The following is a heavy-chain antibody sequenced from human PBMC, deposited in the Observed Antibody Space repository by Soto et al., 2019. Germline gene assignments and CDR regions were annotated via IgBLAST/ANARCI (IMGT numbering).Heavy chain of an antibody. Sequence: GESLKISCKGSGYSFTSYWISWVRQMPGKGLEWMGRIDPSDSYTNYSPSFQGHVTISADKSISTAYLQWSSLKASDTATYYCARSIVPAAMYDYYSGMDVWGQGTTVTVSS. CDR3: ARSIVPAAMYDYYSGMDV. D-gene: IGHD2-2*01. J-gene: IGHJ6*02. V-gene: IGHV5-10-1*01. CDR1: GYSFTSYW. CDR2: IDPSDSYT.